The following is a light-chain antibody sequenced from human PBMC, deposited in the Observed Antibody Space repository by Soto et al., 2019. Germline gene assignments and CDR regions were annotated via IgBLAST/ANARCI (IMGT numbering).Light chain of an antibody. V-gene: IGKV1-33*01. CDR3: QQYRSLPLT. J-gene: IGKJ4*01. Sequence: DIKMTQSPSSLSASVGDRITISCQASQGISKELNWYQQRPGKGPELLIYGASNLHTGVPSRFSGSASTSGPGTHFSLTITALQPEDSATYYCQQYRSLPLTVGGGTKVEI. CDR1: QGISKE. CDR2: GAS.